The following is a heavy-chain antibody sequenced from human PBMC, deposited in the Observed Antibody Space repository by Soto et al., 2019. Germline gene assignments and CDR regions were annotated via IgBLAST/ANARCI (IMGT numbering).Heavy chain of an antibody. CDR3: ARETEQQLVPNWFDP. CDR1: GFTFSSYW. V-gene: IGHV3-7*01. J-gene: IGHJ5*02. D-gene: IGHD6-13*01. Sequence: GESLKISCAASGFTFSSYWMSWVRQAPGKGLEWVANIKQDGSEKYYVDSVKGRFTISRDNAKNSLYLQMNSLRAEDTAVYYCARETEQQLVPNWFDPWGQGTLVTVSS. CDR2: IKQDGSEK.